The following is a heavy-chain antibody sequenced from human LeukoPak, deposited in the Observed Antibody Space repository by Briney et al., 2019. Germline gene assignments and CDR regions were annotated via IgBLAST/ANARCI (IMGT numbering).Heavy chain of an antibody. J-gene: IGHJ4*02. V-gene: IGHV4-39*07. CDR2: INHSGST. CDR3: ARGTSGYDRYFDY. CDR1: SASISSSPYY. D-gene: IGHD5-12*01. Sequence: PSETLSLTCTVSSASISSSPYYWSWIRQPPGKGLEWIGEINHSGSTNYNPSLKSRVTISVDTSKNQFSLKLSSVTAADTAVYYCARGTSGYDRYFDYWGQGTLVTVSS.